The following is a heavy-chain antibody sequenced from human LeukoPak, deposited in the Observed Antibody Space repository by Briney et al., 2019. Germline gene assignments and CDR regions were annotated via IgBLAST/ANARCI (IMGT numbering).Heavy chain of an antibody. CDR1: GFTFSSYW. D-gene: IGHD4-17*01. CDR3: ARAPTVTTKPFFDY. V-gene: IGHV3-7*01. J-gene: IGHJ4*02. CDR2: IKQDGSEK. Sequence: GGSLRLSCAASGFTFSSYWISWVRQAPGKGLEWVANIKQDGSEKYYVDSVKGRFTISRDNAKNSLYLQMNSLRAEDTAVYYCARAPTVTTKPFFDYWGQGTLVTVSS.